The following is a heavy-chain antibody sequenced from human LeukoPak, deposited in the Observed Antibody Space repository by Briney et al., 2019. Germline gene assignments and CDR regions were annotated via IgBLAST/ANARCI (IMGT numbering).Heavy chain of an antibody. J-gene: IGHJ4*02. D-gene: IGHD5/OR15-5a*01. CDR3: ARISFYEPGPYDY. CDR1: GGTFSSYA. V-gene: IGHV1-18*01. Sequence: GASVKVSCKASGGTFSSYAISWVRQAPGQGLEWMGWINAGNGDTKYSQKFQGRVTIARDTSTSTAYMELRSLRSDDTAVYYCARISFYEPGPYDYWGQGTLVTVSS. CDR2: INAGNGDT.